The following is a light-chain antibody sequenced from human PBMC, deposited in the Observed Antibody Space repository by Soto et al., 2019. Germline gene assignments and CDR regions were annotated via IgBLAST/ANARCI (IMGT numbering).Light chain of an antibody. CDR3: SSYTNSNTYV. CDR2: EVS. CDR1: SSDVGGYNY. J-gene: IGLJ1*01. V-gene: IGLV2-14*01. Sequence: QSARTQPASVSGSPGQSITISCTGTSSDVGGYNYVSWYQQLPGKAPKLIIYEVSNRPSGASNRFSGSKSGNTASLTISGLQGEDEADYFCSSYTNSNTYVFGTGTKVTVL.